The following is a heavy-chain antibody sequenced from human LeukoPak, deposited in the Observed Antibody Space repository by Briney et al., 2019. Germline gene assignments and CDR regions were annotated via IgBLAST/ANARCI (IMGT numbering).Heavy chain of an antibody. Sequence: GRSLRLSCAASGFTFSSYSMNWVRQAPGKGLEWVSYISSSSSTIYYADSVKGRFTISRDNAKNSLYLQMNSLRAEDTAVYYCARGNSSLGPFFDYWGQGTLVTVSS. CDR1: GFTFSSYS. CDR2: ISSSSSTI. V-gene: IGHV3-48*04. CDR3: ARGNSSLGPFFDY. D-gene: IGHD6-13*01. J-gene: IGHJ4*02.